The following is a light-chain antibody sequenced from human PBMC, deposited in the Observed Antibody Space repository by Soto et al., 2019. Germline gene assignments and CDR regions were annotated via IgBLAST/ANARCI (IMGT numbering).Light chain of an antibody. CDR3: CSYAGSSSYV. CDR1: SSDVGGYNL. CDR2: EGS. Sequence: QSALTQPASVSGSPGQSITISCTGSSSDVGGYNLVSWYQHHPGKAPKLIIYEGSQRPSGVSNRFFGSKSGTTASLTISGLQAEDEADYHCCSYAGSSSYVFGTGTKVTVL. J-gene: IGLJ1*01. V-gene: IGLV2-23*01.